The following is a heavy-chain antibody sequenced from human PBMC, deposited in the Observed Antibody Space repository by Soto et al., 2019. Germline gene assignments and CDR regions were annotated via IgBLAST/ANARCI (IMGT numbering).Heavy chain of an antibody. D-gene: IGHD3-10*01. Sequence: PGGSLRLSCAASGFTFSSYWMSWVRQAPGKGLEWVANIKQDGSEKYYVDYVKGRFTISRDNAKNSLYLQMNSLRAEDTAVYYCARDPKLLWFGEFGMDVWGKGTTVTVSS. J-gene: IGHJ6*04. V-gene: IGHV3-7*01. CDR3: ARDPKLLWFGEFGMDV. CDR1: GFTFSSYW. CDR2: IKQDGSEK.